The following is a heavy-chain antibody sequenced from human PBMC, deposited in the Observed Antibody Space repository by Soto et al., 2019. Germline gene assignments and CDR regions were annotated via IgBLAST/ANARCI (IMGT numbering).Heavy chain of an antibody. V-gene: IGHV3-23*01. D-gene: IGHD5-18*01. CDR1: GFTFSSYA. CDR2: ISESGDST. CDR3: AKSRIQGWTKGLYDH. Sequence: PGGSLRLCCAASGFTFSSYAMSWVRQAPGKGLEWVSSISESGDSTSYAESVRGRFTISRDDSKNTLYLQMNSLRAEDTAVYSCAKSRIQGWTKGLYDHWGQGTLVTVSS. J-gene: IGHJ4*02.